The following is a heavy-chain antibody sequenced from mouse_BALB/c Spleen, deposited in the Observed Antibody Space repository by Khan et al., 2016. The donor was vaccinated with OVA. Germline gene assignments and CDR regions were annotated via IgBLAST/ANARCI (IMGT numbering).Heavy chain of an antibody. CDR3: ARAATMTDRFAY. Sequence: QVQLQQSGAELAKPGASVKMSCKASGYTFTTYWIHWVKQRPGQGLEWIGYINPSTGYTEYNQKFKDKATLTADKSSSTAYMQLSSLTSEDSAVYYCARAATMTDRFAYWGQGTLVTVSA. D-gene: IGHD2-4*01. CDR1: GYTFTTYW. J-gene: IGHJ3*01. CDR2: INPSTGYT. V-gene: IGHV1-7*01.